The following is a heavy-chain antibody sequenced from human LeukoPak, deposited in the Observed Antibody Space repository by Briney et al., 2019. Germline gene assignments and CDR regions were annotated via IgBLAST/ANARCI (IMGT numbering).Heavy chain of an antibody. V-gene: IGHV1-2*02. CDR2: INPNSGGT. J-gene: IGHJ3*02. D-gene: IGHD2-21*02. CDR1: GYTFTGFY. CDR3: ARDLAVVTAFGQHTFNI. Sequence: ASVKVSCKASGYTFTGFYMHWVRQAPGQGLEWMGWINPNSGGTKYAQKFQGRVTMTRDTSISTAYMELSRLRSDDTAVYYCARDLAVVTAFGQHTFNIWGQGTMVTVSS.